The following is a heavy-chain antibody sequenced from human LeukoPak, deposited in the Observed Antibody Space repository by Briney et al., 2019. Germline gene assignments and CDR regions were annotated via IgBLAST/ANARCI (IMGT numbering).Heavy chain of an antibody. J-gene: IGHJ4*02. Sequence: ASVKVSRKASGYTFTGYYMHWVRQAPGQGLEWMGWINPNSGGTNYAQKFQGRVTMTRDTSISTAYMELSRLRSDDTAVYYCAREMTTVTYYFDYWGQGTLVTVSS. CDR3: AREMTTVTYYFDY. CDR2: INPNSGGT. D-gene: IGHD4-17*01. CDR1: GYTFTGYY. V-gene: IGHV1-2*02.